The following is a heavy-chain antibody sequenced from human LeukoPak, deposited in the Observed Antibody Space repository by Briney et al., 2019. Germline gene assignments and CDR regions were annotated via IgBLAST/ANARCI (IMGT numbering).Heavy chain of an antibody. V-gene: IGHV4-31*03. D-gene: IGHD2-2*01. CDR2: IYYSGST. CDR3: ARGDYTKLGYCSSTSCPRLGYYYMDV. J-gene: IGHJ6*03. Sequence: SQTLSLTCTVSGGSISSVGYYWSWIRQHPGKGLEWIGYIYYSGSTYYNPSLKSRVTISVDTSKNQFSLKLSSVTAADTAVYYCARGDYTKLGYCSSTSCPRLGYYYMDVWGKGTTVTVSS. CDR1: GGSISSVGYY.